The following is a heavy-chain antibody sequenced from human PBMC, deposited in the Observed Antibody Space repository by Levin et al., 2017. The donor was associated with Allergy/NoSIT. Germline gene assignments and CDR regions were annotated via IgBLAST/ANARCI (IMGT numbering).Heavy chain of an antibody. CDR3: ARQFDYDFWSGPGWFDP. J-gene: IGHJ5*02. D-gene: IGHD3-3*01. V-gene: IGHV4-39*01. Sequence: SQTLSLTCTVSGGSISSSSYYWGWIRQPPGRGLEWIGSIYYSGSTYYNPSLKSRVTISVDTSKNQFSLKLSSVTAADTAVYYCARQFDYDFWSGPGWFDPWGQGTLVTVSS. CDR2: IYYSGST. CDR1: GGSISSSSYY.